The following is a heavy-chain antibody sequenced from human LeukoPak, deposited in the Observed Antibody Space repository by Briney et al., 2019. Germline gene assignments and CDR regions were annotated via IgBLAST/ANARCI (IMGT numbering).Heavy chain of an antibody. V-gene: IGHV4-31*03. D-gene: IGHD3-22*01. J-gene: IGHJ4*02. CDR3: ARDNYDSSGYYFGY. CDR2: IYYSGST. Sequence: SETLSLTCTVSGGSISSGGYYWSWIRQHPGKGLEWIGYIYYSGSTYYNPSLKSRVTISVDTSKNQFSLKLSSVTAADTAVYYCARDNYDSSGYYFGYWGQGTLVTVSS. CDR1: GGSISSGGYY.